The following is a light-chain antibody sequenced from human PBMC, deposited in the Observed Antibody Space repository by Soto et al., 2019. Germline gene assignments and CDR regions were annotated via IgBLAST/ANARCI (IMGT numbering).Light chain of an antibody. CDR1: ESVSIN. CDR3: QQYNNWPRT. V-gene: IGKV3-15*01. Sequence: EIVMTQSPATLSVSPGERATLSCRASESVSINLAWYQQKPGQAPTLLIYGASTRATGIPARFSGRGSGTEFTLTISSLQSEDFAVYYCQQYNNWPRTFGQGTKVDI. J-gene: IGKJ1*01. CDR2: GAS.